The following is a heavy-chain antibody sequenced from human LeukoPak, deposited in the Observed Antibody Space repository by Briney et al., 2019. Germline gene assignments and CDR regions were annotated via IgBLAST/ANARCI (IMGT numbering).Heavy chain of an antibody. J-gene: IGHJ4*02. CDR1: GFTFTSSA. Sequence: GASVKVSCKASGFTFTSSAVQWVRQARGQRLEWIGWIVVGSGNTNYAQKFQERVTITRDMSTSTAYMELSSLRSEDTAVYYCAALPSTVVKGPLFDYWGQGTLVVVSS. V-gene: IGHV1-58*01. D-gene: IGHD4-23*01. CDR3: AALPSTVVKGPLFDY. CDR2: IVVGSGNT.